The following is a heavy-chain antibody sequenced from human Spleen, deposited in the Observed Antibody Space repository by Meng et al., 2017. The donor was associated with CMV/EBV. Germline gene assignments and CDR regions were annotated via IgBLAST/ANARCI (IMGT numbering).Heavy chain of an antibody. CDR3: ARVGEDDALDY. D-gene: IGHD3-16*01. CDR1: GFTVSSNY. CDR2: IYSGGST. J-gene: IGHJ4*02. V-gene: IGHV3-53*01. Sequence: VQLVEAGGGLVKPGGSPRLYCAASGFTVSSNYMSWVRQAPGKGLEWVSVIYSGGSTNYADSEKGRFTISRDNSKNTLYLQMNSLRAEDTAVYYCARVGEDDALDYWGQGTLVTVSS.